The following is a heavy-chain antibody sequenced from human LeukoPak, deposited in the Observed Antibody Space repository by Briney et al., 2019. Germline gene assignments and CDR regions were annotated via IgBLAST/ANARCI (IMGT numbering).Heavy chain of an antibody. CDR1: GFSLSTSGVG. J-gene: IGHJ5*02. CDR2: IYWNDDK. Sequence: SGPTLVKPTQTLTLTCTFSGFSLSTSGVGVGWIRQPPGKALEWLALIYWNDDKRYSPSLKSRLTITKDTSKNQVVLTMTNMDPVDTATYYCAHSREDRYYDILTGYYNENWFDPWGQGTLVAVSS. CDR3: AHSREDRYYDILTGYYNENWFDP. D-gene: IGHD3-9*01. V-gene: IGHV2-5*01.